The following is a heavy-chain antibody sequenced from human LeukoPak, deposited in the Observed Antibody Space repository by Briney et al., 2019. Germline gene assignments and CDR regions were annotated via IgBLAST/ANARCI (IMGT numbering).Heavy chain of an antibody. CDR2: IIPILGIA. Sequence: SVKVSCKASGGTFSSYAISWVRQAPGQGLEWMGRIIPILGIANYAQKFQGRVTITTDESTSTAYMELSSLRSEDTAVYYCARGGDSSMDVWGKGPTVTVSS. CDR3: ARGGDSSMDV. D-gene: IGHD2-21*01. CDR1: GGTFSSYA. V-gene: IGHV1-69*04. J-gene: IGHJ6*03.